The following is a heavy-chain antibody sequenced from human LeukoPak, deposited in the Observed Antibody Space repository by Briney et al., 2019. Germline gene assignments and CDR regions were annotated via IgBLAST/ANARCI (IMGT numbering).Heavy chain of an antibody. CDR2: IYPGDSDT. Sequence: LGESLKISCKGSGYSFSSSWITWVRQMPGRGLEWMGIIYPGDSDTRYSPSFQGQVTISADKSISTAYLQWSSLKASDTAMYYCARHTYYYDSSGYWGYYYYGMDVWGQGTTVTVSS. D-gene: IGHD3-22*01. CDR3: ARHTYYYDSSGYWGYYYYGMDV. V-gene: IGHV5-51*01. CDR1: GYSFSSSW. J-gene: IGHJ6*02.